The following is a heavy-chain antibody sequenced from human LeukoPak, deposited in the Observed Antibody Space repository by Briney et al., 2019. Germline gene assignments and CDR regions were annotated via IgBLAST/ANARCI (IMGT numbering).Heavy chain of an antibody. CDR1: GFTVSSNS. D-gene: IGHD3-9*01. Sequence: GGSLRLSCAASGFTVSSNSMSWVRQAPGKGLEWVSVIYSDGSTFYVDSVKGRFTISRDNSKNTLYLQMNSLRAEDTAVYYCAKDDILTGYYSGDYWGQGTLVTVSS. CDR3: AKDDILTGYYSGDY. CDR2: IYSDGST. V-gene: IGHV3-53*01. J-gene: IGHJ4*02.